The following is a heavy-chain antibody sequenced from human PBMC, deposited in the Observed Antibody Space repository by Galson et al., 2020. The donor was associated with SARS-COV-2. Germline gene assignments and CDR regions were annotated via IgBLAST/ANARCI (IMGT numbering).Heavy chain of an antibody. CDR1: GGSMRSHY. V-gene: IGHV4-59*11. J-gene: IGHJ4*02. Sequence: SETLSLTCTVSGGSMRSHYWNWIRQPPGKGLEWIGFAYHSGTTNYNPSLKSRLTISVDTSKNQFSLNLTSVTTADTAVYYCAGTANYYDSSGYLGHWVQGTLVTVSS. D-gene: IGHD3-22*01. CDR2: AYHSGTT. CDR3: AGTANYYDSSGYLGH.